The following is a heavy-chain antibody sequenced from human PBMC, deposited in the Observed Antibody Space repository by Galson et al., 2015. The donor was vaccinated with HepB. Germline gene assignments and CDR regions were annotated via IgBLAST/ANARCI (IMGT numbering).Heavy chain of an antibody. V-gene: IGHV3-48*01. CDR2: IGGSSFGI. J-gene: IGHJ4*03. Sequence: SLRLSCAASGFTFISHSMNWVRQAPGKGLEWPSYIGGSSFGIYYAASVKGRFTISRDNDQNSLYLQMDSLRVEDAAVYYCARVYCTGGSCYGTGFDYWGQGTMVTVSS. CDR3: ARVYCTGGSCYGTGFDY. D-gene: IGHD2-8*02. CDR1: GFTFISHS.